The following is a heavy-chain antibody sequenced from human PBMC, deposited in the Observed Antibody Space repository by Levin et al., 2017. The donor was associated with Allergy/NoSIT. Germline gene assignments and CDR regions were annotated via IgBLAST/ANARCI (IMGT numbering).Heavy chain of an antibody. Sequence: ASVKVSCKASGYTFTNHDINWVRQAPGQSLEWMGWISGYNGNTNYAQKFLGRVTMTTDTSTSTAYMELRSLRSDDTAVYFCARGIGDGYNNFYFDYWGQGTLVTVSS. CDR2: ISGYNGNT. V-gene: IGHV1-18*01. J-gene: IGHJ4*02. CDR1: GYTFTNHD. D-gene: IGHD5-24*01. CDR3: ARGIGDGYNNFYFDY.